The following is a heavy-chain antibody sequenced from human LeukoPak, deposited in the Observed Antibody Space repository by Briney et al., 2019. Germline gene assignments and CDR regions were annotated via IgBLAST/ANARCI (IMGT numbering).Heavy chain of an antibody. CDR1: GYTFSSYG. D-gene: IGHD3-16*02. Sequence: ASVEVSCKASGYTFSSYGISWVRQAPGQGLEWMGWISAYNGNTNYAQKLQGRVTMTTDTSTSTAYMELRSLRSDDTAVYYCARALYYYYYMDVWGKGTTVTVSS. V-gene: IGHV1-18*01. CDR2: ISAYNGNT. CDR3: ARALYYYYYMDV. J-gene: IGHJ6*03.